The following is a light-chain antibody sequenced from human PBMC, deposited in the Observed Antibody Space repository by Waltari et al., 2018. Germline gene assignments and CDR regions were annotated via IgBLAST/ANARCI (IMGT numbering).Light chain of an antibody. Sequence: EIVLTQSPATLSLPPGERATLSCRASQSVSSYLAWYQQKPGQAPRLLIHDASNRATGVPARFSGSGSGTEFTLTISSLQPDDFATYHCQQYDSYWTFGQGTKVEIK. V-gene: IGKV3-11*01. CDR3: QQYDSYWT. CDR1: QSVSSY. J-gene: IGKJ1*01. CDR2: DAS.